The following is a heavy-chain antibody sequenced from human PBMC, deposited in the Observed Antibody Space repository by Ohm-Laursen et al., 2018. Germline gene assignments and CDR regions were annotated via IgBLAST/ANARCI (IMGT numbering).Heavy chain of an antibody. CDR1: GFTFKDHA. J-gene: IGHJ6*02. V-gene: IGHV3-9*01. Sequence: SLRLSCTASGFTFKDHAMHWVRQAPGKGLEWVSGISWNSGSRGYADSVKGRFTISRDNAKNSLYLQMNSLRAEDTALYYCAKGGGEAYYYYGMDVWGQGTTVTVS. CDR2: ISWNSGSR. CDR3: AKGGGEAYYYYGMDV. D-gene: IGHD3-10*01.